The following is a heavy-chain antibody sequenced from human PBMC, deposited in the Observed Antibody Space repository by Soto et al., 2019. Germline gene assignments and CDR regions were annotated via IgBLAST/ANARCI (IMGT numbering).Heavy chain of an antibody. V-gene: IGHV1-18*01. CDR3: ARCITMVRGPYYYGMDV. D-gene: IGHD3-10*01. J-gene: IGHJ6*02. Sequence: ASVKVSCKASGYTFTSYGISWVRQAPGQGLEWMGWISAYNGNTNYAQKLQGRVTMTTDTSTSTAYMELRSLRSDDTAVYYCARCITMVRGPYYYGMDVWGQGTTVTVSS. CDR1: GYTFTSYG. CDR2: ISAYNGNT.